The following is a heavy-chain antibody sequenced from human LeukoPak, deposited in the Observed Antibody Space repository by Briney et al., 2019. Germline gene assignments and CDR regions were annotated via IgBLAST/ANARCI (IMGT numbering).Heavy chain of an antibody. D-gene: IGHD3-3*01. Sequence: ASVKVSCKASGYTFTSYAMHWVRQAPGQGLEWMGWINAGNGNTKYSQKFQGRVTITRDTSASTAYMELSSLRSEDTAVYYCARDLTSYYDFWSGYSGFDYWGQGTLVTVSS. V-gene: IGHV1-3*01. CDR3: ARDLTSYYDFWSGYSGFDY. J-gene: IGHJ4*02. CDR1: GYTFTSYA. CDR2: INAGNGNT.